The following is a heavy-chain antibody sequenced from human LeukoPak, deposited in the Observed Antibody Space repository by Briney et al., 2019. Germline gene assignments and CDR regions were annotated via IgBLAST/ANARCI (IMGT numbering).Heavy chain of an antibody. Sequence: ASVKVSCKASEYTFTNSEINWARQATGQGLEWMGWISAYNGNTNYAQKFQGRVTMTTDTSTSTAYMELRSLRSDDTAVYYCARDPNRYAAAHLFEYWGQGTLVTVSS. V-gene: IGHV1-18*01. CDR1: EYTFTNSE. CDR2: ISAYNGNT. CDR3: ARDPNRYAAAHLFEY. D-gene: IGHD6-13*01. J-gene: IGHJ4*02.